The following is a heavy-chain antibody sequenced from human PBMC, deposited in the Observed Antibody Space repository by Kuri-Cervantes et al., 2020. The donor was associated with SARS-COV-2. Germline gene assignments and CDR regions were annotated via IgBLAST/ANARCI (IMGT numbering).Heavy chain of an antibody. D-gene: IGHD4-17*01. Sequence: ASVKVSCKASGYTFTSYAMHWVRQAPGQRLEWMGWINAGNGNTKYSRKFQGRVTITADESTSTAYMELSSLRSEDTAVYYCARSPFDYGDYQYFDLWGRGNRVTVSS. V-gene: IGHV1-3*01. CDR2: INAGNGNT. CDR1: GYTFTSYA. CDR3: ARSPFDYGDYQYFDL. J-gene: IGHJ2*01.